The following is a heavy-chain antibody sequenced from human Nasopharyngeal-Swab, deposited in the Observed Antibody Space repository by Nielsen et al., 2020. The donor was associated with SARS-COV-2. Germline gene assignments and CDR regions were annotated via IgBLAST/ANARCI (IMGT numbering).Heavy chain of an antibody. CDR3: ARRDSRSSGVDL. J-gene: IGHJ5*02. V-gene: IGHV5-51*01. CDR2: INPSDSET. Sequence: GESLKISCQGSGYSFSTSWIGWVRQVPGKGPEWMGIINPSDSETRYSPPFEGQVTISADRSTSTAYLQWSSLKASDSAIYYCARRDSRSSGVDLWGQGTLVTVSS. CDR1: GYSFSTSW. D-gene: IGHD6-6*01.